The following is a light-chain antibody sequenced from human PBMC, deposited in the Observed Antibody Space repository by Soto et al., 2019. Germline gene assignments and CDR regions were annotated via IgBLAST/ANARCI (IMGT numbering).Light chain of an antibody. J-gene: IGKJ1*01. CDR2: AAT. Sequence: QDINSRLAWFQQQPGRPPKYVIQAATMLQSGFPSRFAGSGSGRDFTLTIHTLQPEDSATYYCLQVANFPRTFGQGTKVDI. CDR3: LQVANFPRT. V-gene: IGKV1-12*01. CDR1: QDINSR.